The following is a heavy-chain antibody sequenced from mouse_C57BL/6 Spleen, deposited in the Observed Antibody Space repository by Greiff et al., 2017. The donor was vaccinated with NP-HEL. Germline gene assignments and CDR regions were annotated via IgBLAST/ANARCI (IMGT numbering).Heavy chain of an antibody. Sequence: DVMLVESGGGLVQPKGSLKLSCAASGFSFNTYAMNWVRQAPGKGLEWVARIRSKSNNYATYYADSVKDRFTISRDDSESMLYLQMNNLKTEDTAMYYCVRQELGVFDYWGQGTTLTVSS. CDR1: GFSFNTYA. CDR3: VRQELGVFDY. CDR2: IRSKSNNYAT. V-gene: IGHV10-1*01. D-gene: IGHD4-1*01. J-gene: IGHJ2*01.